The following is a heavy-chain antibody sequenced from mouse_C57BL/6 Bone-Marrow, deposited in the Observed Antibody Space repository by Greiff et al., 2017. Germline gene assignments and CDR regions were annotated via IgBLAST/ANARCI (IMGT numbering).Heavy chain of an antibody. Sequence: EVKLVESGGGLVKPGGSLKLSCAASGFTFSSYAMSWVRQTPEKRLEWVATISDGGSYTYYPDNVKGRFTISRDNAKNNLYLQMSHLKSEDTAMYYCARDKYYRADYDMDYWGQGTSVTVSS. CDR3: ARDKYYRADYDMDY. CDR1: GFTFSSYA. D-gene: IGHD1-1*01. J-gene: IGHJ4*01. V-gene: IGHV5-4*01. CDR2: ISDGGSYT.